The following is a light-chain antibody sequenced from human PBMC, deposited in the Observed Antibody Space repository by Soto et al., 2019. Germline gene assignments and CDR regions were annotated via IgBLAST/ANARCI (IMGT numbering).Light chain of an antibody. CDR1: QVISSW. Sequence: DIQMTQSPSSLSASVGDRVTITCRASQVISSWVAWYQQKSERAPKSLIYAASILKSGVPSRFSGSGSGTEFTLNISSLQPEDVATYYCQQYDGYPLTFGGGTKVEL. J-gene: IGKJ4*01. V-gene: IGKV1D-16*01. CDR2: AAS. CDR3: QQYDGYPLT.